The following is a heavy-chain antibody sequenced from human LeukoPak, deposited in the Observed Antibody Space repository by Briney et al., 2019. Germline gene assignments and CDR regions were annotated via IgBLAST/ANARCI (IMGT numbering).Heavy chain of an antibody. CDR3: VRGITTPDC. Sequence: GGSLRLSCAASGFTFSDYYMNWIRQAPGKGLEWVSYISSSGSTIYYADSVKGRFTISRDNSKNTLYLQMSSLRAEDTAVYYCVRGITTPDCWGQGTLVTVSS. D-gene: IGHD3-3*01. V-gene: IGHV3-11*01. CDR1: GFTFSDYY. CDR2: ISSSGSTI. J-gene: IGHJ4*02.